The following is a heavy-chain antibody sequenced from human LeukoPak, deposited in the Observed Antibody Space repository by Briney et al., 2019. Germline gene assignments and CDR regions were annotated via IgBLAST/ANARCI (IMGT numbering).Heavy chain of an antibody. CDR3: SRGYSYGSGSY. D-gene: IGHD5-18*01. CDR2: IIPIFGTA. CDR1: GGTFISYA. Sequence: ASVKVSCKASGGTFISYAISWVRQAPGQGLEWMGGIIPIFGTANYAQKFQGRVTITADESTSTAYMELSSLRSEDTAVYYCSRGYSYGSGSYGGQGTLVTVSS. J-gene: IGHJ4*02. V-gene: IGHV1-69*13.